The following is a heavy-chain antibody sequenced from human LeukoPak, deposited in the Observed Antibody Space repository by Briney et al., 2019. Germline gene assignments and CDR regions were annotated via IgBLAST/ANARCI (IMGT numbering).Heavy chain of an antibody. CDR2: INPNSGAT. CDR1: GYTFTGYY. Sequence: ASVKVSCKASGYTFTGYYMHWVRQAPGQGLEWMGWINPNSGATNYAQKFQGRVTMTRDTSISTAYMELSRLRSADTAVYYCARDRTMTDNWFDPWGQGTLVTVSS. D-gene: IGHD3-22*01. CDR3: ARDRTMTDNWFDP. V-gene: IGHV1-2*02. J-gene: IGHJ5*02.